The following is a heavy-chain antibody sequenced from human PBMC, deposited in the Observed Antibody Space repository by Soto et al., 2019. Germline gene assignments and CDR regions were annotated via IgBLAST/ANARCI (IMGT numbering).Heavy chain of an antibody. V-gene: IGHV2-5*02. Sequence: SGPTLVNPTQTLTLTCTFSGFSLSTSGVGVGWIRQPPGKALECLALIYWDDDKRYSPSLNSRLTITKDTSKKQVVLTMTNMDPVDTDTYFCEHSRPPRLLDYCGQVYLVTVSS. CDR3: EHSRPPRLLDY. CDR1: GFSLSTSGVG. D-gene: IGHD6-6*01. CDR2: IYWDDDK. J-gene: IGHJ4*02.